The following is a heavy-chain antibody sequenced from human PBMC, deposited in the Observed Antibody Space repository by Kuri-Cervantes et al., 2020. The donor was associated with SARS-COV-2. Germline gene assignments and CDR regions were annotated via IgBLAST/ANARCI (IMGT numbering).Heavy chain of an antibody. Sequence: GESLKISCAASGFAFRGNAMSWVRQAPGKGLEWVSDISGIGGYTYYADFVKGRFTTSRDDSKNTLYVHMNNLRVDDPAVYYCVGHGSSSIWGQGTLVTVSS. CDR3: VGHGSSSI. CDR2: ISGIGGYT. CDR1: GFAFRGNA. V-gene: IGHV3-23*01. J-gene: IGHJ4*02. D-gene: IGHD6-13*01.